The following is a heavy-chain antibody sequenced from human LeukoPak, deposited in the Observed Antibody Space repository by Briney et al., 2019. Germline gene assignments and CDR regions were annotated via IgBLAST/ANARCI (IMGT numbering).Heavy chain of an antibody. CDR1: GFTFSIHW. V-gene: IGHV3-7*03. CDR2: IKPDGNDK. CDR3: ARDSPYYYYGMDV. Sequence: GGSLRLSCAASGFTFSIHWMTWVRQAPGKGLEWVATIKPDGNDKYFVDSVKGRFTISRDNAKNSLYLQMNSLRAEDTAVYYCARDSPYYYYGMDVWGQGTTVTVSS. J-gene: IGHJ6*02.